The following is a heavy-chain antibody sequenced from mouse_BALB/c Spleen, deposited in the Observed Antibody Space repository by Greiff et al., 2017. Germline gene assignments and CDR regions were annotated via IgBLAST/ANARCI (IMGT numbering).Heavy chain of an antibody. CDR3: ARWGTLVSIYYAMDY. V-gene: IGHV3-2*02. D-gene: IGHD2-10*02. CDR1: GYSITSDYA. J-gene: IGHJ4*01. CDR2: ISYSGST. Sequence: EVKLEESGPGLVKPSQSLSLTCTVTGYSITSDYAWNWIRQFPGNKLEWMGYISYSGSTSYNPSLKSRISITRDTSKNQFFLQLNSVTTEDTATYYCARWGTLVSIYYAMDYWGQGTSVTVSS.